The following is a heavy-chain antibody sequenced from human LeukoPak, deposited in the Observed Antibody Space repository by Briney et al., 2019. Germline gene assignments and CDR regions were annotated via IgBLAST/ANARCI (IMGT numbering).Heavy chain of an antibody. CDR2: IYSGGST. D-gene: IGHD4-23*01. CDR3: ARAPTTVVTRGND. J-gene: IGHJ4*02. V-gene: IGHV3-53*01. Sequence: GVLRLSSAASGFTVSSNYMSWVRQAPGKGLEWVSVIYSGGSTYYADSVMGRFTISRDNSKNTLYLQMNGLRAEDTAVYYCARAPTTVVTRGNDWGQGTLVTVSS. CDR1: GFTVSSNY.